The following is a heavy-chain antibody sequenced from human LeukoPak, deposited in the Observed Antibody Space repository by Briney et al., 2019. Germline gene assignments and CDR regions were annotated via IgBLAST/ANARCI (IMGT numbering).Heavy chain of an antibody. Sequence: QPGGSLRLSCAAPGFTFSNYWMHWVRQAPGKGLVWVSRIKTDGSGAGYADSVKGRFTISRDNAKNTLYLQMNSLRAEDTAVYYCTRDLVYGSGSSDYWGQGTLVTVSS. CDR1: GFTFSNYW. CDR3: TRDLVYGSGSSDY. CDR2: IKTDGSGA. J-gene: IGHJ4*02. D-gene: IGHD3-10*01. V-gene: IGHV3-74*01.